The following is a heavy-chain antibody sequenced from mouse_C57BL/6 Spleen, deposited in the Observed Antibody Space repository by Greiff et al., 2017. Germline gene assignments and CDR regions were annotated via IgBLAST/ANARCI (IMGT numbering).Heavy chain of an antibody. D-gene: IGHD2-1*01. Sequence: EVQLQESGGGLVKPGGSLKLSCAASGFTFSSYAMSWVRQTPEKRLEWVATISDGGSYTYYPDNVKGRFTISRDNAKNNLYLQMSHLKSEDTAMYYCAREEVYPRWFAYWGQGTLVTVSA. V-gene: IGHV5-4*01. J-gene: IGHJ3*01. CDR2: ISDGGSYT. CDR3: AREEVYPRWFAY. CDR1: GFTFSSYA.